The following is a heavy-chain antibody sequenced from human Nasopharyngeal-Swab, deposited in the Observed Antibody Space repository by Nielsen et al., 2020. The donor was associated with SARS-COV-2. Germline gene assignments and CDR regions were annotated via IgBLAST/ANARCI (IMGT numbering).Heavy chain of an antibody. CDR3: AKAPEQWLAFDY. J-gene: IGHJ4*02. CDR1: GFTFDVFA. V-gene: IGHV3-43*02. CDR2: ISGDGGST. D-gene: IGHD6-19*01. Sequence: ESLKTHCAAPGFTFDVFAMHLVRQAPGKGLEWVSLISGDGGSTYYADSVKGRFTISRDNSKNSLYLQMNSLRTEDTALYYCAKAPEQWLAFDYWGQGTLVTVSS.